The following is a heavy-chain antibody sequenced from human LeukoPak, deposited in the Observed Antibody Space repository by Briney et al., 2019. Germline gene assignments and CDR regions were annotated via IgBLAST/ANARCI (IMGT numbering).Heavy chain of an antibody. Sequence: ASVKVSCKASGYTFTGYYMHWVRQAPGQGLEWMGWISGYNGDTNYAQNLQGRVTMTTDTSTETAYMELRSLRSDDTAVYYCARGHPTGDFDYWGQGTLVTVSS. V-gene: IGHV1-18*04. CDR2: ISGYNGDT. J-gene: IGHJ4*02. D-gene: IGHD1-1*01. CDR3: ARGHPTGDFDY. CDR1: GYTFTGYY.